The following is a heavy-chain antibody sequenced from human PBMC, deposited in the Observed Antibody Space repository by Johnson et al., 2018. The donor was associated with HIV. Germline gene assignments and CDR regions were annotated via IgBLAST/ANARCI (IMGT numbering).Heavy chain of an antibody. J-gene: IGHJ3*02. CDR2: IYSGGST. Sequence: VQLVESGGGLVQPGGSLRLSCEASGFTFSTYAMSWVRQAPGKGLEWVSGIYSGGSTYYADSVKGRFTISRDNSKNTLYLQMNSLRAEDTAVYYCARGGKRVMAAFDIWGQGTMVTVSS. CDR1: GFTFSTYA. D-gene: IGHD3-16*01. V-gene: IGHV3-66*02. CDR3: ARGGKRVMAAFDI.